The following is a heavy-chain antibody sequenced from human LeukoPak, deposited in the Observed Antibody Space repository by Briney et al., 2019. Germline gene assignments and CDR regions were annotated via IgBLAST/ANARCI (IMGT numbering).Heavy chain of an antibody. D-gene: IGHD2-2*01. CDR1: GYTFTSYY. CDR3: ARDCVSSTSCPGY. CDR2: INPSENST. Sequence: GASVKVSCKASGYTFTSYYMHWVRQAPGQGLEWMGIINPSENSTSYAQRFQGRVTMTRDTSTSTVYMELSSLRSEDTAVYYCARDCVSSTSCPGYWGQGTLVTVFS. V-gene: IGHV1-46*01. J-gene: IGHJ4*02.